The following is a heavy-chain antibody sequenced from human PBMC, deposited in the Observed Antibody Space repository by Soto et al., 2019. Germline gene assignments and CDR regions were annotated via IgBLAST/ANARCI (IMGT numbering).Heavy chain of an antibody. V-gene: IGHV1-69*12. J-gene: IGHJ5*02. CDR3: ARDRGPSSGYYPYWFDP. D-gene: IGHD3-22*01. CDR2: IIPIFGTA. Sequence: QVQLVQSGAEVKKPGSSVKVSCKASGGTFSSYAITWVRQAPGQGLEWMGGIIPIFGTANYAQKFQARVTITAXXPXGXDYMELCSLRSEDTAVYYCARDRGPSSGYYPYWFDPWGQGTLVTVSS. CDR1: GGTFSSYA.